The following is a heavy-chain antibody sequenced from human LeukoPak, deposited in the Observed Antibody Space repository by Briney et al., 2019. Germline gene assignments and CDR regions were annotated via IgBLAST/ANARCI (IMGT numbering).Heavy chain of an antibody. CDR1: GGTFSSYA. V-gene: IGHV1-69*13. D-gene: IGHD4-11*01. CDR3: ARDQGVTTLGDKDDNWFDP. CDR2: IIPIFGTA. Sequence: GASVKVSCKASGGTFSSYAISWVRQAPGQGLEWMGGIIPIFGTANYAQKFQGRVTITADESTSTAYMELSSLRSEDTAVYYCARDQGVTTLGDKDDNWFDPWGQGTLVTVPS. J-gene: IGHJ5*02.